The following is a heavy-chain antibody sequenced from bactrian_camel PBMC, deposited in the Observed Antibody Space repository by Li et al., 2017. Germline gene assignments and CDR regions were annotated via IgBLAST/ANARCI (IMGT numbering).Heavy chain of an antibody. CDR3: AKDYVDGLGIEY. V-gene: IGHV3S40*01. D-gene: IGHD5*01. CDR1: GSTFSDYG. CDR2: ISSGGGST. J-gene: IGHJ4*01. Sequence: VQLVESGGDLVQPGGSLRLSCAASGSTFSDYGMSWVRQAPGKGLEWVSRISSGGGSTNYANSVKGRFTISRDDAKNTLYLQLNSLKTEDTAMYYCAKDYVDGLGIEYWGQGTQVTVS.